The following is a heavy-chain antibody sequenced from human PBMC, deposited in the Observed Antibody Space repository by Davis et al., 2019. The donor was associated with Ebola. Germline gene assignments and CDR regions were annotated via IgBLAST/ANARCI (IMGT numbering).Heavy chain of an antibody. D-gene: IGHD3-10*01. CDR2: IHYDETNK. CDR1: GFSFSNYG. Sequence: PAGSLTLSCAASGFSFSNYGMHWVRQAPGKGLEWLAFIHYDETNKYYSDSVKGRFTISRDNSKNTLYLQRNSLRVDDTAVYYCARDLWFGELSDCWGQGTLVTVSS. J-gene: IGHJ4*02. CDR3: ARDLWFGELSDC. V-gene: IGHV3-30*02.